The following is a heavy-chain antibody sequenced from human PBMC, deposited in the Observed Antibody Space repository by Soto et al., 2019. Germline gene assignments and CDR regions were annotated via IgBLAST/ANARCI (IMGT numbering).Heavy chain of an antibody. Sequence: ASVKVSCKASGGTFSSYAISWVRQAPGQGLEWMGGIIPIFGTANYAQKFQGRVTITADESTSTAYMELSSLRSEDTAVYYCARDPSRGYSYGYGYYYYGMDVWGQGTTVTVSS. CDR2: IIPIFGTA. CDR3: ARDPSRGYSYGYGYYYYGMDV. CDR1: GGTFSSYA. D-gene: IGHD5-18*01. J-gene: IGHJ6*02. V-gene: IGHV1-69*13.